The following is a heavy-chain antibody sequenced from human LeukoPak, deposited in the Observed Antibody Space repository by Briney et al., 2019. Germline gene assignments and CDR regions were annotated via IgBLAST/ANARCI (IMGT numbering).Heavy chain of an antibody. J-gene: IGHJ4*02. CDR3: ARLPRGLIRSY. V-gene: IGHV4-38-2*02. D-gene: IGHD3-16*01. Sequence: PSETLSLTCTVSGYSISTGYYWDWIRQPPGKGLEWIGTFYHGGSTYYNPSLKSRVTISVDTSNNQFSLTMASVTAADTAVYYCARLPRGLIRSYWGQGTLVTVSS. CDR2: FYHGGST. CDR1: GYSISTGYY.